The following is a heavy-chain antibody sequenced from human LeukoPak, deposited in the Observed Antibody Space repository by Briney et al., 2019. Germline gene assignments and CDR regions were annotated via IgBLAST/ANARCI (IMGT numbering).Heavy chain of an antibody. CDR2: IRNDGSNK. CDR1: GFTFSSYG. J-gene: IGHJ4*02. Sequence: GGSLKLSCAASGFTFSSYGMHWVRQAPGKGLDWVAVIRNDGSNKYYADSVEGRFTISRDNSNNTLYLQMNSLRAEDTAVYYCARVLGSSSWSNPFDYWGQGTLVTVSS. D-gene: IGHD6-13*01. CDR3: ARVLGSSSWSNPFDY. V-gene: IGHV3-33*01.